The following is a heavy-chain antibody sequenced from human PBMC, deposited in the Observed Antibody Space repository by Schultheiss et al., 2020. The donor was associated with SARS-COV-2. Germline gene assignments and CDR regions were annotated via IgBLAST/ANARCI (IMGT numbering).Heavy chain of an antibody. Sequence: GSLRLSCAASGFTFSNAWMSWVRQAPGKGLEWVGSIYYSGSTYYKPSLKSRATISVDTSKNQFSLRLSSVTAADTAVYYCARGGYYYDSSGYYYYYGMDVWGQGTTVTVSS. J-gene: IGHJ6*02. CDR2: IYYSGST. V-gene: IGHV4-4*02. D-gene: IGHD3-22*01. CDR1: GFTFSNAW. CDR3: ARGGYYYDSSGYYYYYGMDV.